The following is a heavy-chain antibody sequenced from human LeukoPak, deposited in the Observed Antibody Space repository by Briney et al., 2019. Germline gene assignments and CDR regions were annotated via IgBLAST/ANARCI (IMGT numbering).Heavy chain of an antibody. CDR2: IYHSGST. CDR1: GYSISSGSY. V-gene: IGHV4-38-2*02. D-gene: IGHD6-19*01. Sequence: SETLSLTCTVSGYSISSGSYWGWIRQPPGKGLEYIGSIYHSGSTYNNPSLKSRVTISVDTSKNQFSLKLSSVTAADTAVYYCARGYGSSGWYFSGEASRRRKTQSFDYWGQGTLVTVSS. J-gene: IGHJ4*02. CDR3: ARGYGSSGWYFSGEASRRRKTQSFDY.